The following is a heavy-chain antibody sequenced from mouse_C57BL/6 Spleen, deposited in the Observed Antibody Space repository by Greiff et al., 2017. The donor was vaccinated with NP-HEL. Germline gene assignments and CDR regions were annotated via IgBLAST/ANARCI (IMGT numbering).Heavy chain of an antibody. CDR2: IDPSDSET. V-gene: IGHV1-52*01. CDR1: GYTFTSYW. Sequence: QVQLKQPGAELVRPGSSVKLSCKASGYTFTSYWMHWVKQRPIQGLEWIGNIDPSDSETHYNQKFKDKATLTVDKSSSTAYMQLSSLTSEDSAVYYCAREGVYYGSSPWFAYWGQGTLVTVSA. J-gene: IGHJ3*01. D-gene: IGHD1-1*01. CDR3: AREGVYYGSSPWFAY.